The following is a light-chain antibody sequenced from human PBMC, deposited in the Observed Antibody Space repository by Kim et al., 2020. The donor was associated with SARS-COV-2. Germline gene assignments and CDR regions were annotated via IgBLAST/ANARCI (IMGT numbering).Light chain of an antibody. CDR3: QAWDSSTAEV. CDR2: QDS. J-gene: IGLJ2*01. Sequence: SYELTQPPSVSVSPGQTASITCSGDKLGDKYACWYQQKPGQSPVLVIYQDSKRPSGIHERFSGSNSGNTATLTISGTQAMDEADYYCQAWDSSTAEVFGGGTQLTVL. V-gene: IGLV3-1*01. CDR1: KLGDKY.